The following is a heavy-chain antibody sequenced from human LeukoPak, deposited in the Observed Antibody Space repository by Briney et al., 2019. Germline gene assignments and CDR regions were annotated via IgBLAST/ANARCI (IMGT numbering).Heavy chain of an antibody. CDR3: ARDVEIDVSLAVAGTFDY. Sequence: PGGSLRLSCAASGFTFSSYSMNWVRQAPGKGLEWVSYISSSSSTIYYADSVKGRFTISRDNAKNSLYLQMNSLRDEDTAVYYCARDVEIDVSLAVAGTFDYWGQGTLVTVSS. D-gene: IGHD6-19*01. V-gene: IGHV3-48*02. CDR2: ISSSSSTI. CDR1: GFTFSSYS. J-gene: IGHJ4*02.